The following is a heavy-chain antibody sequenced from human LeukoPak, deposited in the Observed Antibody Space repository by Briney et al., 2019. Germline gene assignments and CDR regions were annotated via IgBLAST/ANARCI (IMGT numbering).Heavy chain of an antibody. V-gene: IGHV3-30*02. D-gene: IGHD3-22*01. CDR3: ATPKADYYPFDY. Sequence: GGSLILSCAASGFTFSTYDMHWVRQAPGKGLEWLAFIRYDGSYQYYADSVNGRFTISRDNSKNTLYLQMNSLTAEDTAVYYCATPKADYYPFDYWGQGTLVTVSS. J-gene: IGHJ4*02. CDR2: IRYDGSYQ. CDR1: GFTFSTYD.